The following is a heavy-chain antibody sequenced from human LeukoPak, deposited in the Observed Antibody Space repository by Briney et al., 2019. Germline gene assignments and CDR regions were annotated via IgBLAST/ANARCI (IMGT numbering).Heavy chain of an antibody. CDR2: ISSSGSTI. Sequence: GGSLRLSCAASGFTLSSYERNWVRQAPGKGLEWVSYISSSGSTIYYADSVKGRFTISRDNAKNSLYLQMNSLRAEDTAVYYCASLWFGELGGDYWGQGTLVTVSS. J-gene: IGHJ4*02. V-gene: IGHV3-48*03. D-gene: IGHD3-10*01. CDR1: GFTLSSYE. CDR3: ASLWFGELGGDY.